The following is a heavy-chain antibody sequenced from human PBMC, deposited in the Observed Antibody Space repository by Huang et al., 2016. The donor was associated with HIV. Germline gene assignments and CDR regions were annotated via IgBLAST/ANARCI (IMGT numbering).Heavy chain of an antibody. D-gene: IGHD3-10*01. CDR1: GYPFTSHT. V-gene: IGHV7-4-1*02. CDR3: LIILVRGLIDAVDY. J-gene: IGHJ4*02. CDR2: INTNTGNP. Sequence: QVQLVQSGSELKKPGASVKVSCKASGYPFTSHTINWVRQAPGQGLEWMGWINTNTGNPTDAPGFTGRIVFSLDTSVSTAYLQISSLKAEDTAVYYCLIILVRGLIDAVDYWGQGTLVTVSS.